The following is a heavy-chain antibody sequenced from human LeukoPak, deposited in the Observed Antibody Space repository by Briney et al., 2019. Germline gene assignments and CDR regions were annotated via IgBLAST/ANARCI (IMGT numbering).Heavy chain of an antibody. Sequence: GASVKVSCKASGYTFTSYYMHWVRQATGQGLEWMGWMNFNSGNTGYAQKFQGRVTMTRNTAISTVYMELSSLKSEDTAIYYCAKVGLGNTAIHIWGQGTMVTVSS. J-gene: IGHJ3*02. D-gene: IGHD5-18*01. CDR3: AKVGLGNTAIHI. CDR2: MNFNSGNT. CDR1: GYTFTSYY. V-gene: IGHV1-8*02.